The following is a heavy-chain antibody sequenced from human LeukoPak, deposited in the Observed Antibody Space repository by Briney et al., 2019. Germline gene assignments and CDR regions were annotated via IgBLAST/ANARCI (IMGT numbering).Heavy chain of an antibody. Sequence: PSETLSLTCAVYGGSFSGYYWSWIRQPPGKGLEWIGEINHSGSTNYNPSLKSRVTMSVDTSKNQFSLKLSSVTAADTAVYYCASHRDSSGWYFCLYWGQGTLVTVSS. CDR2: INHSGST. D-gene: IGHD6-19*01. J-gene: IGHJ4*02. CDR3: ASHRDSSGWYFCLY. CDR1: GGSFSGYY. V-gene: IGHV4-34*01.